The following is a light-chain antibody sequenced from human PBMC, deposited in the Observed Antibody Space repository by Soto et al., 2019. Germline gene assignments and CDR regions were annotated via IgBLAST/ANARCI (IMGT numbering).Light chain of an antibody. Sequence: EIVMTQSPVTLSLSPEERATLSCRASQSVGTNLVWYQQKPGQAPGLLVSGASTRATGVPARFSGSGSGTEFTLTISSLQSEDFAIYYCQQYDDWPQLTFGGGTKLEIK. J-gene: IGKJ4*01. CDR2: GAS. V-gene: IGKV3-15*01. CDR3: QQYDDWPQLT. CDR1: QSVGTN.